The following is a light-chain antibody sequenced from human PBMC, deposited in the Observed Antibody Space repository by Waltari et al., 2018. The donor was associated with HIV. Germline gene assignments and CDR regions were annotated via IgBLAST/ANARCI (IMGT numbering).Light chain of an antibody. V-gene: IGKV4-1*01. Sequence: DIVMTQSPDSLAVSLGERATINCKSSQSILYRSRNKNYLAWYQQKPGQPPKLLIYWASTRESGVPDRFSGSGSGTDFTLTISSLQAEDVAVYYCQQSYSTPLTFGGGTKVEIK. CDR3: QQSYSTPLT. CDR1: QSILYRSRNKNY. J-gene: IGKJ4*01. CDR2: WAS.